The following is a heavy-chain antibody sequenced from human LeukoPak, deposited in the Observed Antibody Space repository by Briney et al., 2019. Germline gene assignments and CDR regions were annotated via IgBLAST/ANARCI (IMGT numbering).Heavy chain of an antibody. CDR3: ARITFGVVIAQKYYYYYMDV. CDR1: GYSISSGYY. CDR2: IYHSGST. D-gene: IGHD3-3*01. J-gene: IGHJ6*03. Sequence: SETLSLTCAVSGYSISSGYYWGWIRQPPGKGLEWIGSIYHSGSTYYNPSLKSRVTISVDTPKNQFSLKLSSVTAADTAVYYCARITFGVVIAQKYYYYYMDVWGKGTTVTVSS. V-gene: IGHV4-38-2*01.